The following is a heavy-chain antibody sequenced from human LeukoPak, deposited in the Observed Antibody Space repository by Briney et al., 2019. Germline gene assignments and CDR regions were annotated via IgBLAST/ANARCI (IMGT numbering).Heavy chain of an antibody. V-gene: IGHV3-7*01. D-gene: IGHD3-10*01. CDR1: GFIFSNYW. J-gene: IGHJ4*02. CDR2: IKQDGSET. CDR3: ARALWFGETFPAY. Sequence: GGSLRLSCATSGFIFSNYWMSWVRQAPGKGLEWVANIKQDGSETYYVDSVKGRFTISRDDAKNSLYLQMNSLRAEDTAVYYCARALWFGETFPAYWGQGTLVTVSS.